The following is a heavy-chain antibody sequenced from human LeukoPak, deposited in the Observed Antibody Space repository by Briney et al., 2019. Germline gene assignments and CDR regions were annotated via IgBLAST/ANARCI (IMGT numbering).Heavy chain of an antibody. CDR3: ARDGRDGYNFDY. J-gene: IGHJ4*02. Sequence: GGSLRLSCAASGFTFSSYAMSWVRQAPGEGLEWVSVISGSGRTTFYADSVKGRFTISRDNSKNTVYLQINSLRAEDTAVYHCARDGRDGYNFDYWGQGTLVTVSS. D-gene: IGHD5-24*01. CDR2: ISGSGRTT. CDR1: GFTFSSYA. V-gene: IGHV3-23*01.